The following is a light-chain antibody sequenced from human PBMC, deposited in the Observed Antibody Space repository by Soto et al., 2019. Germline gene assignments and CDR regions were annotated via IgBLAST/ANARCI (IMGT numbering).Light chain of an antibody. CDR3: QQYNTYSPWA. V-gene: IGKV1-5*01. Sequence: DIQMTQSPSTLSASVGDRVTFTCRASQSIGNSLAWYQQKPGKAPKFLIYDASSLQSGVPSRFSGSGSGTEFTLTISSLQPDDFATYYCQQYNTYSPWAFGQGTKVEIK. J-gene: IGKJ1*01. CDR1: QSIGNS. CDR2: DAS.